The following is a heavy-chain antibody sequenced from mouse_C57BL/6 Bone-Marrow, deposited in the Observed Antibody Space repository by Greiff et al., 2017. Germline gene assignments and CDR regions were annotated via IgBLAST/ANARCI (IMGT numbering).Heavy chain of an antibody. CDR1: GYSITSGYY. CDR2: ISYDGSN. CDR3: ASDDYYVFAY. D-gene: IGHD1-1*01. Sequence: EVKLMESGPGLVKPSQSLSLTCSVTGYSITSGYYWNWIRQFPGNKLEWMGYISYDGSNNYNPSLKNRISITRDTSKNQYFLKLNSVTTEDTATYYRASDDYYVFAYWGQGTLVTVSA. V-gene: IGHV3-6*01. J-gene: IGHJ3*01.